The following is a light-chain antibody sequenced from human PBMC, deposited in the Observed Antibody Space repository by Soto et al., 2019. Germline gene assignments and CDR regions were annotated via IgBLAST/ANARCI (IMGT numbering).Light chain of an antibody. J-gene: IGLJ1*01. CDR2: EVN. Sequence: QSALTQPASVSGSPGQSITISCTGTSSDVGAYKTVSWYQQHPGKAPKFMICEVNNRPSGVPNRFSGSRSGNTASLTISGLQAEDEADYYCTSNTINGTVFGTGTKLTVL. V-gene: IGLV2-14*01. CDR1: SSDVGAYKT. CDR3: TSNTINGTV.